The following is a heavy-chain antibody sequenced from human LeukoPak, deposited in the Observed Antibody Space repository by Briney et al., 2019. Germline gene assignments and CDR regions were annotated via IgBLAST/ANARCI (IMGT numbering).Heavy chain of an antibody. V-gene: IGHV4-59*01. Sequence: SETLSLTCTVSGGSISSYYWSWIRQPPGKGLEWIGYIYYSGSTSYNPSLKSRVTMSVDTSKNHFSLKLSSVTAADTAVYYCARYSGSYPHDAFDIWGQGTMVTVSS. CDR3: ARYSGSYPHDAFDI. CDR2: IYYSGST. CDR1: GGSISSYY. D-gene: IGHD1-26*01. J-gene: IGHJ3*02.